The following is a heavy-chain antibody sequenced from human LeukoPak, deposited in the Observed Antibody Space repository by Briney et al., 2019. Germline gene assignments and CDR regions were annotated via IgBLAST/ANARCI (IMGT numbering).Heavy chain of an antibody. CDR2: ISGSGGST. J-gene: IGHJ4*02. CDR3: AKDLGTVGIAVAGLLFDY. D-gene: IGHD6-19*01. Sequence: GGSLRLSCAASGFTFSSYAMSWVRQAPGKGLEWVSAISGSGGSTYYADSVKGRFTISRDNSKNTLYLQMNSLRAEDTAVYYCAKDLGTVGIAVAGLLFDYWGQGTLATVSS. V-gene: IGHV3-23*01. CDR1: GFTFSSYA.